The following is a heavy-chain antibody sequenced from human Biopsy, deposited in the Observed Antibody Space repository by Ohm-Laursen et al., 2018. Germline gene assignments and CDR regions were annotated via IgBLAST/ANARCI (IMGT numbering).Heavy chain of an antibody. D-gene: IGHD1-7*01. J-gene: IGHJ4*01. Sequence: SLRLSCAASGVTLSGYSMNWVRQAPGKGLAWVSSISASSSYIYYADSVKGRFTVSKENGKNSLYLHMNSLRAEDTAVYYCARDYAWNYVGIGYWGHGTLVTVSS. V-gene: IGHV3-21*01. CDR3: ARDYAWNYVGIGY. CDR2: ISASSSYI. CDR1: GVTLSGYS.